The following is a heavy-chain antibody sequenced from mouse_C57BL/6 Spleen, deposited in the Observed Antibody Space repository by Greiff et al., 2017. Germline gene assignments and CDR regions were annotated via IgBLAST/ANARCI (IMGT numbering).Heavy chain of an antibody. CDR1: GYTFTSYW. Sequence: QVQLQQPGAELVRPGSSVKLSCKASGYTFTSYWMHWVKQRPIQGLEWIGNIDPSDSDTHYNQKFKDKATLTVDKSSSTAYMQLSSLTSEDSAVYYCARATTAQAAWFAYWGQGTLVTVSA. V-gene: IGHV1-52*01. D-gene: IGHD3-2*02. J-gene: IGHJ3*01. CDR3: ARATTAQAAWFAY. CDR2: IDPSDSDT.